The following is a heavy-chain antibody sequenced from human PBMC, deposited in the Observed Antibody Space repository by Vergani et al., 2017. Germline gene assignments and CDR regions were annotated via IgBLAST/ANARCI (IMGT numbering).Heavy chain of an antibody. CDR1: GFTVSSNY. V-gene: IGHV3-53*01. CDR3: AKALSRSGLRWYYFDY. CDR2: IYSGGST. J-gene: IGHJ4*02. D-gene: IGHD4-23*01. Sequence: EVQLLESGGGLVQPGGSLRLSCAASGFTVSSNYMSWVRQAPGKGLGWVSVIYSGGSTYYADSVKGRFTISRDNSKNTLYLQMNSLRAEDTAVYYCAKALSRSGLRWYYFDYWGQGTLVTVSS.